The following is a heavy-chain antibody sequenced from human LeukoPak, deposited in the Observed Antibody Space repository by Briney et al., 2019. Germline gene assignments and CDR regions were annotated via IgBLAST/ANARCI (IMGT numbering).Heavy chain of an antibody. Sequence: ASVKVSCKASGYTFTSYAMNWVRQAPGQGLEWMGWISAYNGNTNYAQKLQGRVTMTTDTSTSTAYMELRSLRSDDTAVYYCARETDFYDFWSGYYKSYYYHYMDVWGKGTTVTVSS. CDR2: ISAYNGNT. CDR3: ARETDFYDFWSGYYKSYYYHYMDV. CDR1: GYTFTSYA. D-gene: IGHD3-3*01. J-gene: IGHJ6*03. V-gene: IGHV1-18*01.